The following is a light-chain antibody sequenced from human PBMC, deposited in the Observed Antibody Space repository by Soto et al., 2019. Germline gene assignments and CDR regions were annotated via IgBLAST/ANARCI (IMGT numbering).Light chain of an antibody. J-gene: IGKJ1*01. CDR2: AAS. CDR3: HQPNSVSLP. Sequence: DTQVTQSPSSLSASLGVRVTITCRASQDVSHFLAWYQQRPGKAPKLLIYAASSLQSGVPSRFSGSGSGTDFTLTISSLHNEAFTTYYYHQPNSVSLPFGQGTK. CDR1: QDVSHF. V-gene: IGKV1-12*01.